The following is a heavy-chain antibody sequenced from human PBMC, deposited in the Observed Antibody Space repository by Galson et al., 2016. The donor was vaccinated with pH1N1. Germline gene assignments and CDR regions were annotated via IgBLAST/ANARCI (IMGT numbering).Heavy chain of an antibody. Sequence: LSLTCTVSGGSISSYYWSYIRQPPGKGLEWIGYIYYSADYSGSTNYNPSLKSRVTISVDTSKNQLSLKLRSVTAAATAVYYCAKSVAARPPYMDVWGKGTTVTVSS. CDR1: GGSISSYY. V-gene: IGHV4-59*01. CDR2: IYYSADYSGST. CDR3: AKSVAARPPYMDV. D-gene: IGHD6-6*01. J-gene: IGHJ6*03.